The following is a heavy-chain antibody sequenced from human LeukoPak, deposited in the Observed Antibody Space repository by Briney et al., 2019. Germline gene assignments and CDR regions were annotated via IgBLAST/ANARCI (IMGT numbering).Heavy chain of an antibody. J-gene: IGHJ4*02. CDR3: ARDFFLNYDSSGGNDY. D-gene: IGHD3-22*01. Sequence: PGGSLRLSCAASGFTFSSYWMSWVRQAPGKGLEWVANIKQDGSEKYCVDSVKGRFTISRDNAKNSLYLQMNSLRAEDTAVYYCARDFFLNYDSSGGNDYWGQGTLVTVSS. V-gene: IGHV3-7*01. CDR1: GFTFSSYW. CDR2: IKQDGSEK.